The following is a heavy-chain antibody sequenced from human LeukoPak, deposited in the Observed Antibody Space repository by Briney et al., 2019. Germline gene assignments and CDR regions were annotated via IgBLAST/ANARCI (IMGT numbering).Heavy chain of an antibody. Sequence: GECLKISCKGSGYSFSSYWIGWVRQMPGKGLEWMGIIYPDDSDTRYSPSFQGQVTISADKSISTAYLQWSSLKASDTAMYYCARHRKDVGFDSWGQGTLVTVSS. D-gene: IGHD2-15*01. CDR3: ARHRKDVGFDS. CDR1: GYSFSSYW. CDR2: IYPDDSDT. V-gene: IGHV5-51*01. J-gene: IGHJ4*02.